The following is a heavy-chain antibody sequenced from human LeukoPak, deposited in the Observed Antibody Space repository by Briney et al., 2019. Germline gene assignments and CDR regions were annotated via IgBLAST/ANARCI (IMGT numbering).Heavy chain of an antibody. V-gene: IGHV5-10-1*01. CDR3: ARDIVVVPAAMNYYYGMDV. CDR1: GYSFTSYW. J-gene: IGHJ6*04. Sequence: GESLRISCKGSGYSFTSYWISWGRQMPGKGLEWMGRIDASDSYTNYSPSFQGHVTISADKSISTAYLQWSSLKASDTAMYYCARDIVVVPAAMNYYYGMDVWGKGTTVTVSS. D-gene: IGHD2-2*01. CDR2: IDASDSYT.